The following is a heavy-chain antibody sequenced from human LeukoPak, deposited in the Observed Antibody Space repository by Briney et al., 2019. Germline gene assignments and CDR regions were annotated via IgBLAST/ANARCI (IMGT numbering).Heavy chain of an antibody. CDR3: AKSPWSGYFFWFDP. D-gene: IGHD3-3*01. CDR1: GFSFSNYW. CDR2: INQDGSEE. Sequence: PGGSLRLSCAASGFSFSNYWMTWVRQAPGKGLEWVAHINQDGSEEHYMDSVKARFTISRDNAKNSLYLQMNSLRAEDTALYYCAKSPWSGYFFWFDPWGQGTLVTVSS. J-gene: IGHJ5*02. V-gene: IGHV3-7*03.